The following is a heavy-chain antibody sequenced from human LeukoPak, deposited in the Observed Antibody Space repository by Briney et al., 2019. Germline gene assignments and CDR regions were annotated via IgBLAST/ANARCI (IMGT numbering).Heavy chain of an antibody. J-gene: IGHJ4*02. D-gene: IGHD3-10*01. Sequence: PSQTLSLTCTVSGGSISSGDYYWSWIRQPPGKGLEWIGSIYYSGSTYYNPSLKSRVTISVDTSKNQFSLKLSSVTAADTAVYYCARGGVYYYGSGSYLCWGQGTLVTVSS. CDR1: GGSISSGDYY. CDR2: IYYSGST. CDR3: ARGGVYYYGSGSYLC. V-gene: IGHV4-39*07.